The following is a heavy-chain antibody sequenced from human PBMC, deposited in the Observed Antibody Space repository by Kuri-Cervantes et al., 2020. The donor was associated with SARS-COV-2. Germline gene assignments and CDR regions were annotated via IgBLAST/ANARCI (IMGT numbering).Heavy chain of an antibody. Sequence: GESLKISCAASGFTFSSYAMSWVRQAPGKGLEWVSAISGSGGSTYYADSVKGRFTISRDNSKNTLYLQMNSLRAEDTAVYYCAKGRKQDSSGYYYAFDYWGQGTLVTVSS. J-gene: IGHJ4*02. CDR2: ISGSGGST. V-gene: IGHV3-23*01. CDR3: AKGRKQDSSGYYYAFDY. D-gene: IGHD3-22*01. CDR1: GFTFSSYA.